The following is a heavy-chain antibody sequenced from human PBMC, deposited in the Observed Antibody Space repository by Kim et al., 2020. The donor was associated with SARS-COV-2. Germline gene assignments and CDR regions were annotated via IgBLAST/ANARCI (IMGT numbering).Heavy chain of an antibody. J-gene: IGHJ6*02. D-gene: IGHD1-26*01. V-gene: IGHV3-21*01. CDR2: ISSSSSYI. Sequence: GGSLRLSCAASGFTFSSYSMNWVRQAPGKGLEWVSSISSSSSYIYYADSVKGRFTISRDNAKNSLYLQMNSLRAEDTAVYYCARDFSWGREEEDYYYYGMDVWGQGTTVTVSS. CDR3: ARDFSWGREEEDYYYYGMDV. CDR1: GFTFSSYS.